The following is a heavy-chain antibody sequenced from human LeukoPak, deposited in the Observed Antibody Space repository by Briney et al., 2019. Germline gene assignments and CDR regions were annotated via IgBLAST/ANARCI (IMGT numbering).Heavy chain of an antibody. V-gene: IGHV4-34*01. CDR2: INHSGST. Sequence: PSETLSLTCAVYGGSFSGYYWSWIRQPPGKGLEWIGEINHSGSTNYNPSLKSRVTISVDTSKNQFSLKLSSVTAADTAVYYCARNRYLAARRGWFDPWGQGTLVTVSS. J-gene: IGHJ5*02. CDR3: ARNRYLAARRGWFDP. CDR1: GGSFSGYY. D-gene: IGHD6-6*01.